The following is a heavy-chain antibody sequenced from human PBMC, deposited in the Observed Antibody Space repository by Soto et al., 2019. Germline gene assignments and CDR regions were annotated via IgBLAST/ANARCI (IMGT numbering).Heavy chain of an antibody. Sequence: GESLKISCKGSGYSFTTYWIGWVRQMPGKDLEWMGIIYPGDSDTKYSPSFQGQVTISADKSINTAYLQWSSLQASDSAMYYCARVYSSGSDYWGQGTLVTVSS. D-gene: IGHD6-19*01. V-gene: IGHV5-51*01. J-gene: IGHJ4*02. CDR1: GYSFTTYW. CDR2: IYPGDSDT. CDR3: ARVYSSGSDY.